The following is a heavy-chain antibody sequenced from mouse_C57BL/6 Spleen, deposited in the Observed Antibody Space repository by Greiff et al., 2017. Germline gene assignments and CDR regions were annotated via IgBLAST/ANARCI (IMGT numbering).Heavy chain of an antibody. CDR1: GYTFTSYW. V-gene: IGHV1-7*01. CDR3: GDGSSPPDFDV. CDR2: INPSSGYT. J-gene: IGHJ1*03. Sequence: QVQLKQSGAELAKPGASVKLSCKASGYTFTSYWMHWVKQRPGQGLEWIGYINPSSGYTKYNQKFKDKATLTADKSSSTAYMQLSSLTYEDSAAXYCGDGSSPPDFDVWGTGTTVTVSS. D-gene: IGHD1-1*01.